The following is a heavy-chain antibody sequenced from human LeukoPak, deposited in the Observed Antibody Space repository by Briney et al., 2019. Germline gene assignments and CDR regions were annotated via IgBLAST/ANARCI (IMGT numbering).Heavy chain of an antibody. J-gene: IGHJ4*02. CDR3: ARYYSGSGSSFFDY. CDR1: GFTFSSYA. D-gene: IGHD3-10*01. CDR2: ISYDGSNK. V-gene: IGHV3-30-3*01. Sequence: GRSLRLSCAASGFTFSSYAMHWVRQAPGKGLEWVAVISYDGSNKYYADSVKGRFTISRDNAKNTLYLQMNSLRAEDTAVYYCARYYSGSGSSFFDYWGQGTLVTVSS.